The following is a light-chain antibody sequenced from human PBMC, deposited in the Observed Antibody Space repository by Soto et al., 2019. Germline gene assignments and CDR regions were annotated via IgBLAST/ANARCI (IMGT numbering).Light chain of an antibody. CDR2: GAF. Sequence: DIQMTQSPSSLAAAVGDRVTITCRASQSINNHLSWYKQRPGQAPELLNYGAFNLKSGVPSRFSGSGSGADFTLTISSLQPDDVATYYCHQSYTTPRTFGQGTRVEF. CDR3: HQSYTTPRT. V-gene: IGKV1-39*01. J-gene: IGKJ1*01. CDR1: QSINNH.